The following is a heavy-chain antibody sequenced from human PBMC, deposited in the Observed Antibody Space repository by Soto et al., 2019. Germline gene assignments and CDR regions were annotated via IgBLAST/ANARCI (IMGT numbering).Heavy chain of an antibody. CDR3: ARPNSRIHSSYYMDV. CDR1: GYTITSYG. D-gene: IGHD2-21*01. Sequence: GASVKVSCKASGYTITSYGISWVRQAPGQGLEWMGWISAYNGNTNYAQKLQGRVTMTTDTSTSTAYMELRSLRSDDTAVYYCARPNSRIHSSYYMDVWGKGTTVTSP. J-gene: IGHJ6*03. V-gene: IGHV1-18*01. CDR2: ISAYNGNT.